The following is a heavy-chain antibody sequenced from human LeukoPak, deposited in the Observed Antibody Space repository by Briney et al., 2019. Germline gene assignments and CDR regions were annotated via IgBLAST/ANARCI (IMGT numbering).Heavy chain of an antibody. V-gene: IGHV4-34*01. CDR1: GGSFSNYY. CDR3: ARGGAWSFDC. CDR2: INPGGGT. Sequence: SETLSLTCVVYGGSFSNYYWSWIRQPPGKGLEWIGEINPGGGTNYNPSLKSRVTISVDTSKNQFSLRLSSVTAADTAVYYCARGGAWSFDCWGQGTLVTVSS. D-gene: IGHD2-15*01. J-gene: IGHJ4*02.